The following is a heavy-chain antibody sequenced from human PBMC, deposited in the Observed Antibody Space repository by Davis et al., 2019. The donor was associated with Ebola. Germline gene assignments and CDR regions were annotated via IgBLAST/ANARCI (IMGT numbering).Heavy chain of an antibody. J-gene: IGHJ6*02. CDR3: TTKCSGGSCYSVGYDGMDV. D-gene: IGHD2-15*01. CDR2: IRSKANSYAT. V-gene: IGHV3-73*01. Sequence: GESLKISCAASGFTFSGSAMHWVRQASGKGLEWVGRIRSKANSYATAYAASVKGRFTISRDDSKNTAYLQMNSLKTEDTAVYYCTTKCSGGSCYSVGYDGMDVWGQGTTVTVSS. CDR1: GFTFSGSA.